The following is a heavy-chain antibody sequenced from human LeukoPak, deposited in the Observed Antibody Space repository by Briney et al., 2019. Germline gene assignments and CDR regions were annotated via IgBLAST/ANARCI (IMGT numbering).Heavy chain of an antibody. CDR2: IYYSGST. Sequence: SETLSLTCTVSGGSLNNYYWSWIRQPPGKGLECIGHIYYSGSTNYNPSLKSRVTISIDTSRNQFSLRLNSVTAADTAVYFCARGRTVYDSTGLGYWGQGTLVTVSS. CDR3: ARGRTVYDSTGLGY. J-gene: IGHJ4*02. CDR1: GGSLNNYY. V-gene: IGHV4-59*01. D-gene: IGHD3-22*01.